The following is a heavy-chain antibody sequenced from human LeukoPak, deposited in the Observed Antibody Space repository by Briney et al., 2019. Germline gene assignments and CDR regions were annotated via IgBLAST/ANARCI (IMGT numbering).Heavy chain of an antibody. J-gene: IGHJ4*02. D-gene: IGHD5-18*01. CDR1: GFTFSSYA. CDR3: AKVNTAMVVDY. Sequence: GGSLRLSCAVSGFTFSSYAVSWVRQAPGKGLEWVSAISGSGGSTYYADSVKGRFTISRDNSKNTLYLQMNSLRAEDTAVYYCAKVNTAMVVDYWGQGTLVTVSS. CDR2: ISGSGGST. V-gene: IGHV3-23*01.